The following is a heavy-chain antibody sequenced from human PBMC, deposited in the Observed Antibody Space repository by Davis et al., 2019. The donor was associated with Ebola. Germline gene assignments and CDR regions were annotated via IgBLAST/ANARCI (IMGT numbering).Heavy chain of an antibody. V-gene: IGHV3-30-3*01. Sequence: PGGSLRLSCAASGFTFSSYAMHWVRQAPGKGLEWVAVISYDGSNKYYADSVKGRFTISRDNAKNTLYLQMNSLRAEDTAVYYCARDSSSSFGYWGQGTLVTVSS. CDR3: ARDSSSSFGY. J-gene: IGHJ4*02. D-gene: IGHD6-6*01. CDR1: GFTFSSYA. CDR2: ISYDGSNK.